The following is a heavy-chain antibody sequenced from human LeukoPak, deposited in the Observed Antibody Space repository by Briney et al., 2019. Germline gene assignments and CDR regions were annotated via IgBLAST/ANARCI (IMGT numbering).Heavy chain of an antibody. Sequence: PGGSLRLSCASSELPFRKYAMHWVRQAPGKGLEWVAFIRFDGSNKNYADSVKGRFTISRDNSKKTLFLQMKSLRREDTAVYYCATVGEEYGDLYYFDNWGQGTLVIVST. CDR1: ELPFRKYA. J-gene: IGHJ4*02. V-gene: IGHV3-30*02. CDR3: ATVGEEYGDLYYFDN. CDR2: IRFDGSNK. D-gene: IGHD4-17*01.